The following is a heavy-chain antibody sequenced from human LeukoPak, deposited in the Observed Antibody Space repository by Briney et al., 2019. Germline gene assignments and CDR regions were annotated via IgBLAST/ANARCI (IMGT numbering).Heavy chain of an antibody. CDR3: VKVGYYSSSWVPFLDY. CDR1: GFTFSSYA. D-gene: IGHD6-13*01. Sequence: GGSLRLSCSASGFTFSSYAMRWVRQRPGKGLEYVSSIRSMGGSTYYADPVKGRFIISRDNSKNTLYLQMSSLRAENTAVYYCVKVGYYSSSWVPFLDYWGQGTLVTVSS. V-gene: IGHV3-64D*09. J-gene: IGHJ4*02. CDR2: IRSMGGST.